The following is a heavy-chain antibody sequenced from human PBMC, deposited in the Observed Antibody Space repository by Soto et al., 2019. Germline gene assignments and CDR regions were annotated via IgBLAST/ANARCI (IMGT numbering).Heavy chain of an antibody. CDR2: ISAYNGNT. V-gene: IGHV1-18*01. CDR1: GYTFTSYG. D-gene: IGHD6-19*01. Sequence: ASVKVSCKASGYTFTSYGISWVRQAPGQGLEWMGWISAYNGNTNYAQKLQGRVTMTTDTSTSTAYMELRSLRSDDTAVYYCARDSLLAVAEAFDIWGQGTMVTVSS. CDR3: ARDSLLAVAEAFDI. J-gene: IGHJ3*02.